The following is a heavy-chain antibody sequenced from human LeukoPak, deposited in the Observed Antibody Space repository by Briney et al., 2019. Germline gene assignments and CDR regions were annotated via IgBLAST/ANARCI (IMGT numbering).Heavy chain of an antibody. V-gene: IGHV3-48*03. D-gene: IGHD3-16*01. Sequence: GGSLRLSCAASGFTFSSYEMNWVRQAPGKGLEWVSYISGSGTTIYYADSVKGRFTISRDNAENSLYLQMNSLRVEDTALYYCARGGESRAMLHQWGQGTLVTVSS. CDR3: ARGGESRAMLHQ. CDR1: GFTFSSYE. J-gene: IGHJ4*02. CDR2: ISGSGTTI.